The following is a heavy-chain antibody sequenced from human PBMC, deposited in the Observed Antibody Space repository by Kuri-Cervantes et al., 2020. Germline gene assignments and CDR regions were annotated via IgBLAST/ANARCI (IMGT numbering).Heavy chain of an antibody. CDR1: GYTFTGYY. Sequence: ASVKVSCKASGYTFTGYYMHWVRQAPGQGLEWMGWINPNSGGTNYAQKFQGRVTMTRNTSISTAYMELSSLRSEDTAVYYCARVSLYDFPDYWGQGTLVTVSS. D-gene: IGHD3-3*01. V-gene: IGHV1-2*02. CDR3: ARVSLYDFPDY. J-gene: IGHJ4*02. CDR2: INPNSGGT.